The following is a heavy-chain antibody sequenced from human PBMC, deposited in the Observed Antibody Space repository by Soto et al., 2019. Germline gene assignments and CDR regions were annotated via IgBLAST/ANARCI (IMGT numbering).Heavy chain of an antibody. CDR2: IYYSGIT. V-gene: IGHV4-59*01. Sequence: SETLSLTCTVSGGSISSYYWSWIRQPPGKGLEWIGYIYYSGITNYNPSLKSRVTISVDSSKSQFSLNLSSVTAADTAIYYCARHDWGYTYGQFYFDYWGQGTLVTVSS. CDR3: ARHDWGYTYGQFYFDY. J-gene: IGHJ4*02. D-gene: IGHD5-18*01. CDR1: GGSISSYY.